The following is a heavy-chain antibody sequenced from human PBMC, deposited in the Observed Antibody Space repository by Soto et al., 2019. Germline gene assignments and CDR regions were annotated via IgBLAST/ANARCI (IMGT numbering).Heavy chain of an antibody. D-gene: IGHD5-12*01. J-gene: IGHJ5*02. V-gene: IGHV4-30-2*01. CDR2: IYHSGRT. CDR3: AREKWHGTNCFDP. CDR1: GGSISSDDYS. Sequence: QLQLQESGSGLVKPSQTLSLTCAVSGGSISSDDYSWSWIRQPPGKGLEWIGYIYHSGRTYYNPSLKSRVAFSVDTSKNQFPLNVISVTAAATAVYYCAREKWHGTNCFDPWGQGTLVTVSS.